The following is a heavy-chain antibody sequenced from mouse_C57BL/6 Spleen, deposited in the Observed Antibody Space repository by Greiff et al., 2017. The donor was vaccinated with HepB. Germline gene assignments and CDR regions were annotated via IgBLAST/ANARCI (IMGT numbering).Heavy chain of an antibody. Sequence: EVQLQQSGPELVKPGASVKISCKASGYTFTDYYMNWVKQSHGKSLEWIGDINPNNGGTSYNQKFKGKAKLTVDKSSSTAYMELRSLTSEDSAVYYCARFYGSRDYYAMDYWGQGTSVTVSS. J-gene: IGHJ4*01. CDR2: INPNNGGT. D-gene: IGHD1-1*01. CDR1: GYTFTDYY. V-gene: IGHV1-26*01. CDR3: ARFYGSRDYYAMDY.